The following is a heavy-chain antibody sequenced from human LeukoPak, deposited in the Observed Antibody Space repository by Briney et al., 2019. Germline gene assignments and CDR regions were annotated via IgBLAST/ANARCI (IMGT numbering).Heavy chain of an antibody. Sequence: QPERSLRLSCAGSGFTFSTYGMHWVRQAPGKGLEWVAVISYDGNNRYYADSVKGRFTISRDNSKNTVYLQMNSLRAEDTAVYYCAKDGYYYDSSGYPLPFDPWGQGTLVTVSS. CDR2: ISYDGNNR. V-gene: IGHV3-30*18. CDR1: GFTFSTYG. CDR3: AKDGYYYDSSGYPLPFDP. D-gene: IGHD3-22*01. J-gene: IGHJ5*02.